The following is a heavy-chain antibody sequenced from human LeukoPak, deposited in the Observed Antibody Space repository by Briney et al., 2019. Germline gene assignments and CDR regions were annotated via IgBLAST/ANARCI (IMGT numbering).Heavy chain of an antibody. CDR3: ARVRGRGSGSYYNYYYGMDV. D-gene: IGHD3-10*01. J-gene: IGHJ6*02. Sequence: SQTLSLTCTVSGGSISSGGYYWSWIRQHPGKGLEWIGYIYYSGSTYYNPSLKSRVTISVDTSKNQFSLKLSSVTAADTAVYYCARVRGRGSGSYYNYYYGMDVWGQGTTVTVSS. V-gene: IGHV4-31*03. CDR1: GGSISSGGYY. CDR2: IYYSGST.